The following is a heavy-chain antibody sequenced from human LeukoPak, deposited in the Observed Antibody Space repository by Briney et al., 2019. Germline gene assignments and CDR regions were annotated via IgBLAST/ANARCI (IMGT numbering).Heavy chain of an antibody. D-gene: IGHD4-17*01. CDR3: ARYITVTTYYFDY. CDR1: GGPISSGGYH. J-gene: IGHJ4*02. V-gene: IGHV4-31*03. CDR2: IYHSGIT. Sequence: SETLSLTCTVSGGPISSGGYHWSWSRQHPGKGLDWFGCIYHSGITYYNPSLKSRVTISLDTSKNQFSLKLSSVTTADTAVYHCARYITVTTYYFDYWGQGILVTVSS.